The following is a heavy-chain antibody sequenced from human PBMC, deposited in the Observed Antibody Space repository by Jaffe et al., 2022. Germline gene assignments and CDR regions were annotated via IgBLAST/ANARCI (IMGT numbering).Heavy chain of an antibody. CDR2: IKSKTDGGTT. CDR3: TTEPTYYDYIWGSYRNDY. Sequence: EVQLVESGGGLVKPGGSLRLSCAASGFTFSNAWMSWVRQAPGKGLEWVGRIKSKTDGGTTDYAAPVKGRFTISRDDSKNTLYLQMNSLKTEDTAVYYCTTEPTYYDYIWGSYRNDYWGQGTLVTVSS. CDR1: GFTFSNAW. J-gene: IGHJ4*02. D-gene: IGHD3-16*02. V-gene: IGHV3-15*01.